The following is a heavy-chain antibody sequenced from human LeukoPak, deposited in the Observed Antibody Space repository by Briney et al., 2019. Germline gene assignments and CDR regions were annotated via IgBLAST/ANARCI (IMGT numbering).Heavy chain of an antibody. Sequence: GGSLRLSCSASGFTFSSYAMSWGRQAPGKGLELVSTFSGSGGSTHYADSVDGRFNIYRDNSKKTLYIQMNSLRAEDTVVYYCARGGSYLSAFDIWGQGTLVTVSS. CDR3: ARGGSYLSAFDI. CDR2: FSGSGGST. J-gene: IGHJ3*02. V-gene: IGHV3-23*01. D-gene: IGHD1-26*01. CDR1: GFTFSSYA.